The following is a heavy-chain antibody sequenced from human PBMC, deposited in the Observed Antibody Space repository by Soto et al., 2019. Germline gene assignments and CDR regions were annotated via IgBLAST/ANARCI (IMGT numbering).Heavy chain of an antibody. CDR1: GFTFSSYS. CDR3: ARGSLGSSWSL. D-gene: IGHD6-13*01. J-gene: IGHJ4*02. Sequence: GGSLRLSCAASGFTFSSYSINWVRQAPGKGLEWVSSISSSNSYIYYADYVKGRFTISRANAKNSLYLQMNRLRAEDTAVYYCARGSLGSSWSLWGQGTLVTVSS. V-gene: IGHV3-21*01. CDR2: ISSSNSYI.